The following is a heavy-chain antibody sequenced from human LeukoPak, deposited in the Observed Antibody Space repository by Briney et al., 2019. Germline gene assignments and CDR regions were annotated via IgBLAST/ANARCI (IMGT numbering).Heavy chain of an antibody. CDR2: IYYSGNT. CDR1: GGSISSYY. J-gene: IGHJ4*02. V-gene: IGHV4-59*08. Sequence: SETLSLTCTVSGGSISSYYWSWIRQPPGKGLEWIGYIYYSGNTNYNPSLKSRVTISVDPSKNQFSLKLTSVTAADTAVYYCARHGGYSSSSDYWGQGTLVTVSS. CDR3: ARHGGYSSSSDY. D-gene: IGHD2-2*01.